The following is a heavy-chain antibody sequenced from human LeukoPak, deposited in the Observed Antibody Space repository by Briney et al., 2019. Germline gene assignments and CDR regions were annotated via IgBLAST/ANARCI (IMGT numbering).Heavy chain of an antibody. J-gene: IGHJ4*02. V-gene: IGHV3-23*01. CDR2: ISGSGSNT. CDR1: GFAFSSSA. D-gene: IGHD3-9*01. CDR3: AKAATGPNRPLDN. Sequence: GGSLRLSCAASGFAFSSSAMSWVRQAPGKGLEWVSAISGSGSNTYYADSVEGRFTISRDTSKNTLYLQMNSLRAEDTAVYYCAKAATGPNRPLDNWGQGTLVTVSS.